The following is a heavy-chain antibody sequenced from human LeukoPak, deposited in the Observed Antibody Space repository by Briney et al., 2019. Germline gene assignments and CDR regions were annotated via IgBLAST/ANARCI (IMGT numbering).Heavy chain of an antibody. J-gene: IGHJ4*02. D-gene: IGHD5-18*01. CDR3: AAQDTVMGTDY. CDR1: GFSFSTYA. Sequence: PGGSLRLSCAASGFSFSTYAMSWVRQAPGKGLEWVSVIYSGGSTYYADSVKVRFTISRDNSKNTVYLLMNSLRAEDTAVYYCAAQDTVMGTDYWGQGTLVTVSS. CDR2: IYSGGST. V-gene: IGHV3-66*04.